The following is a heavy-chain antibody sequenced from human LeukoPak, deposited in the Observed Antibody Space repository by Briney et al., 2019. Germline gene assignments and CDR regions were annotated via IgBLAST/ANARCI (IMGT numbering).Heavy chain of an antibody. CDR2: IYDSGNT. V-gene: IGHV4-59*01. CDR3: ARDRGFGCSSTSCYAMPYV. D-gene: IGHD2-2*01. Sequence: SETLSLTCTVSGGSISSNYWSWIRQPPGKGLEWIGYIYDSGNTLYHPSLKSRVTISIDMSKNQFSLKLSSVTAADTAMYYCARDRGFGCSSTSCYAMPYVWGKGTTVTVSS. J-gene: IGHJ6*04. CDR1: GGSISSNY.